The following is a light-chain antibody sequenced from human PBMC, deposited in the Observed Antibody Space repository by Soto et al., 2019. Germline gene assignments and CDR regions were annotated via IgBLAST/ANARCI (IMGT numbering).Light chain of an antibody. CDR1: SSDVGGYNY. CDR2: EVT. Sequence: QSALTQPPSASGSPGQSVTISRTGTSSDVGGYNYVSWYQQHPGKAPKLIIYEVTKRPSGVPDRFSGSKSGNTASLTVSGLLAEDEADYYCQSYDSSLSGWVFGGGTKLTVL. CDR3: QSYDSSLSGWV. J-gene: IGLJ3*02. V-gene: IGLV2-8*01.